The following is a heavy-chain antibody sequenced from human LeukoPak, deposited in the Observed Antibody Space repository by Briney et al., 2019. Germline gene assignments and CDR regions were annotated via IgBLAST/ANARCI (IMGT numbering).Heavy chain of an antibody. CDR3: AKNHNYPHFVPGY. CDR2: ISGDGGST. J-gene: IGHJ4*02. V-gene: IGHV3-43*02. D-gene: IGHD4-11*01. Sequence: GGSLRLSCAASGFTFDDYAMHWVRQAPGKGLEWVSLISGDGGSTYYADSVKGRFTISRDNSKNSLYLQMNSLRTEDTALYYSAKNHNYPHFVPGYWGQGTLVTVSS. CDR1: GFTFDDYA.